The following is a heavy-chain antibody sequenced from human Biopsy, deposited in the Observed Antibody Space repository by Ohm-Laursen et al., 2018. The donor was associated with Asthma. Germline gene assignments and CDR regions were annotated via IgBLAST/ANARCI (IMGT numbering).Heavy chain of an antibody. CDR1: GGSISSSSYY. D-gene: IGHD1-26*01. CDR3: ARHSGNYYAQLNY. V-gene: IGHV4-39*01. J-gene: IGHJ4*02. Sequence: SDTLSLTCPVSGGSISSSSYYWGWIRQPPGKGLEWIATISYTGSTYYNPSLKSRVTISVDTSKNQFSLKLSSVTAADTAVYYCARHSGNYYAQLNYWGQGTLVTVSS. CDR2: ISYTGST.